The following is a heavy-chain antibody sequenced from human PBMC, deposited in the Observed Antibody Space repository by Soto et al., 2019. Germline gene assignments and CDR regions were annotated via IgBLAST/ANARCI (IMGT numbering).Heavy chain of an antibody. CDR3: AHNRNTMMGDYFDY. CDR1: GFSLSTSGVG. D-gene: IGHD3-22*01. J-gene: IGHJ4*02. Sequence: QITLKESGPTLVKPTQTLTLTCTFSGFSLSTSGVGVGWIRQPPGKALEWLALIYWNDDKRYSPSLKSRLTIPKDTSKNQVVLTMTNMDPVDTATYYCAHNRNTMMGDYFDYWGQGTLVTVSS. V-gene: IGHV2-5*01. CDR2: IYWNDDK.